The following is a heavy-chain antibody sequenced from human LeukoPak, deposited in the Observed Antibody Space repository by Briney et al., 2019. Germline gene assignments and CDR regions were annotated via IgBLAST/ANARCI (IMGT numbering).Heavy chain of an antibody. CDR2: INHSGST. V-gene: IGHV4-34*01. Sequence: NPSETLSLTCAVYGGSFSGYYWSWIRQPPGKGLEWIGEINHSGSTNYNPSLKSRVTISVDTSKDQFSLKLSSVTAADTAVYYCARGNYYDSTTYYRAFDIWGQGTMVTVSS. D-gene: IGHD3-22*01. J-gene: IGHJ3*02. CDR3: ARGNYYDSTTYYRAFDI. CDR1: GGSFSGYY.